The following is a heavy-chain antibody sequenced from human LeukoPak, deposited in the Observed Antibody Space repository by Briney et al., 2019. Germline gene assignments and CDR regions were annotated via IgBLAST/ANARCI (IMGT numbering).Heavy chain of an antibody. CDR3: AKDRARAWSGYYSYDAFDI. CDR1: GFTFDDYA. CDR2: ISWNSGSI. J-gene: IGHJ3*02. D-gene: IGHD3-3*01. Sequence: GGSLRLSCAASGFTFDDYAMHWVRQAPGKGLEWVSGISWNSGSIGYADSVKGRFTISRDNAKNSLYLQMNSLRAEDMALYYCAKDRARAWSGYYSYDAFDIWGQGTMVTVSS. V-gene: IGHV3-9*03.